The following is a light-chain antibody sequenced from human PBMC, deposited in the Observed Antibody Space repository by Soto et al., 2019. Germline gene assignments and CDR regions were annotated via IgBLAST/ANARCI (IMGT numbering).Light chain of an antibody. V-gene: IGKV1-5*03. CDR2: KAS. J-gene: IGKJ1*01. CDR3: QHYNSYSEA. Sequence: DIQMTQSPSTLSASVGDRVTITCRASQSISSWLAWYQQKPGKAPKLLIYKASSLESGVPSRFSGRRSGTEFTLTISSLQPEDFATYYCQHYNSYSEAFGQGTKVDIK. CDR1: QSISSW.